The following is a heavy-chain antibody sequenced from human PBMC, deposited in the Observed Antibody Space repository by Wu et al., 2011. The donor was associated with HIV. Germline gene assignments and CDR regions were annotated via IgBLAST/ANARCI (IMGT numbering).Heavy chain of an antibody. CDR1: GGTFSTYG. CDR3: AAGLAAGTPPPNG. V-gene: IGHV1-69*14. D-gene: IGHD3-16*01. CDR2: IIPMFGTA. Sequence: VQLVQSGAEVKKPGSSVRVSCTTSGGTFSTYGLTWVRQAPGQGLEWMGRIIPMFGTANYAQKFQGRVTFTADKSSNIAYLDLHLLTLEDTAVYYCAAGLAAGTPPPNGWGQGTLVTVSS. J-gene: IGHJ4*02.